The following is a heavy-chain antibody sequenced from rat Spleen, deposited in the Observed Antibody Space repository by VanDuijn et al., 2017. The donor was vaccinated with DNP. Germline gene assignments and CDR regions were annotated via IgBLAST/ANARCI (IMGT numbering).Heavy chain of an antibody. CDR3: ARRSFDY. CDR2: INSAGST. Sequence: EVQLQESGPGLVKPSQSLSLICSVTGYSITSGYRWSWIRKFPGNRLEWMGYINSAGSTNYNPSLKSRISITRDTSKNQFFLQVNSVTTEDTGTYYCARRSFDYWGQGVKVTVSS. V-gene: IGHV3-3*01. J-gene: IGHJ2*01. CDR1: GYSITSGYR. D-gene: IGHD1-11*01.